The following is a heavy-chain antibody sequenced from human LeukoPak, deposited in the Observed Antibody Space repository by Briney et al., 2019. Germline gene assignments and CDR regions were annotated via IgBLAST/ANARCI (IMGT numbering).Heavy chain of an antibody. CDR3: ARAPESYCGGDCYLY. V-gene: IGHV3-30*04. Sequence: GGSLRLSCAASGFTFSSYAMHWVRQAPGKGLEWVAVISYDGSNKYYADSVKGRFTISRDNSKNTLYLQMNSLRAEDTAVYYCARAPESYCGGDCYLYWGQGTLVTVSS. D-gene: IGHD2-21*02. CDR1: GFTFSSYA. J-gene: IGHJ4*02. CDR2: ISYDGSNK.